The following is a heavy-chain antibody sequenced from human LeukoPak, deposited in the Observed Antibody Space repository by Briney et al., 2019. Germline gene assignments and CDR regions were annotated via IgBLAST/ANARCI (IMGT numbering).Heavy chain of an antibody. CDR3: ARGPDSYDSSGYYPI. J-gene: IGHJ4*02. Sequence: SETLSLTCAVYGGSFSGYYWSWIRQPPGKGLEWIGEINHSGSTHYNPSLKSRVTISVDTSKNQFSLNLNSVTAADTAVYYCARGPDSYDSSGYYPIWGQGTLVTVSS. D-gene: IGHD3-22*01. V-gene: IGHV4-34*01. CDR1: GGSFSGYY. CDR2: INHSGST.